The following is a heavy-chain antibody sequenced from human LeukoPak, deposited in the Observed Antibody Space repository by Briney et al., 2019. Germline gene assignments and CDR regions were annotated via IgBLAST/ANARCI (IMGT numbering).Heavy chain of an antibody. CDR1: GFTFSSSG. CDR3: AKEYCSNSVCHSLDY. J-gene: IGHJ4*02. Sequence: PGGSLRLSCAASGFTFSSSGMHWVRQAPDKGLEWVAVISYDGSNKYYADSVKGRFTFSRDNSKNTLYLQMNSLRAEDTAVYYCAKEYCSNSVCHSLDYWGQGTLVTVSS. CDR2: ISYDGSNK. D-gene: IGHD2-8*01. V-gene: IGHV3-30*18.